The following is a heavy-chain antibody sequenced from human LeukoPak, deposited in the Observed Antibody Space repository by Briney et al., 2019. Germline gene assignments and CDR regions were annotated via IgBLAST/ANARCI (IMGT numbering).Heavy chain of an antibody. CDR2: INHSGST. J-gene: IGHJ4*02. Sequence: PSETLSLTCAVYGGSFSGYYWSWIRQPPGKGLEWIGEINHSGSTNYNPSLKSRVTISVDTSKNQFSLKLSSVTAADTAVYYCARGPLRRAAPMDYWGQGTLVTVSS. CDR1: GGSFSGYY. V-gene: IGHV4-34*01. CDR3: ARGPLRRAAPMDY. D-gene: IGHD6-13*01.